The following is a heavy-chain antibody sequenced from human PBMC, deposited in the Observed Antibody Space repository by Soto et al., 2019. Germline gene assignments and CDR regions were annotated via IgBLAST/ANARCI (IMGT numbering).Heavy chain of an antibody. CDR2: ISAYNGNT. D-gene: IGHD6-19*01. J-gene: IGHJ4*02. V-gene: IGHV1-18*01. CDR3: ARRSSAGIGDY. Sequence: PAKVTCKSSGYTFTSYGISWVRQAPGQGLEWMGWISAYNGNTNYAQKLQGRVTMTTDTSTSTAYMELRSLRSDDTAVYYCARRSSAGIGDYWGQGTLVPVSS. CDR1: GYTFTSYG.